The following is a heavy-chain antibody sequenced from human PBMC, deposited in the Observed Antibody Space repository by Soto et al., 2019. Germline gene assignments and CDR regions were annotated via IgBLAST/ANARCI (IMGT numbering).Heavy chain of an antibody. J-gene: IGHJ6*02. D-gene: IGHD6-6*01. V-gene: IGHV3-33*01. CDR1: GFTFSSYG. CDR3: ARTLVGYSSSSYYYYGMDV. Sequence: GGSLRLSCAASGFTFSSYGMHWVRQAPGKGLEWVAVIWYDGSNKYYADSVKGRFTISRDNSKNTLYLQMNSLRAEDTAVYYCARTLVGYSSSSYYYYGMDVWGQGTTVTVSS. CDR2: IWYDGSNK.